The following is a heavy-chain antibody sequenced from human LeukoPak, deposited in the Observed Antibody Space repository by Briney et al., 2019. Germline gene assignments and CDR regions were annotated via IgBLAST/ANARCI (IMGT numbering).Heavy chain of an antibody. Sequence: PGGSLRLSCVASGFTFDDYAMHWVRQAPGKGLEWVSLISGDGGSTYYADSVKGRFTISRDNSKNSLYLQMNSLRTEDTALYYCAKEAVLSVVVVAATHFDYWGQGTLVTVSS. J-gene: IGHJ4*02. D-gene: IGHD2-15*01. CDR1: GFTFDDYA. CDR3: AKEAVLSVVVVAATHFDY. V-gene: IGHV3-43*02. CDR2: ISGDGGST.